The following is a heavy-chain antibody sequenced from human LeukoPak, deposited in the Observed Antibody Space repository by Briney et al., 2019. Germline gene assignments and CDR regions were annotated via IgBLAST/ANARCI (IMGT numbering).Heavy chain of an antibody. D-gene: IGHD2-8*01. CDR3: ARQPYNGPQSLDS. CDR2: IYNSGST. V-gene: IGHV4-39*01. CDR1: GGSISSSTYY. Sequence: SETLFLTCNVSGGSISSSTYYWGWIRQPPGKGLEWIGSIYNSGSTYYNPSLKSRVTIAVDTSKSQFSLRLSSVTAADTATYYCARQPYNGPQSLDSWGQGTLVTVSS. J-gene: IGHJ5*01.